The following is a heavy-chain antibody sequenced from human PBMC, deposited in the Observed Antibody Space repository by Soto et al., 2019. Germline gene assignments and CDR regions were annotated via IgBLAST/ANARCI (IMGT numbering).Heavy chain of an antibody. CDR2: IWYDGSNK. CDR3: ARDQGRGYNYGFDY. CDR1: GFTFSSYG. V-gene: IGHV3-33*01. Sequence: SGGSLRLSCAASGFTFSSYGMHWVRQAPGKGLEWVAVIWYDGSNKYYADSVKGRFTISRDNSKNTLYLQMNSLRAEDTAVYYCARDQGRGYNYGFDYWGQGTMVTAPQ. D-gene: IGHD5-18*01. J-gene: IGHJ4*02.